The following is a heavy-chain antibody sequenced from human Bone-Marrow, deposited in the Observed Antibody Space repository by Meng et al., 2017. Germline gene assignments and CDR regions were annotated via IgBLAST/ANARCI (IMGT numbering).Heavy chain of an antibody. V-gene: IGHV3-30*04. Sequence: GESLKIPCAASGFTFSSYAMHWVRQAPGKGLEWVAVISYDGSNKYYADSVKGRFTISRDNSKNTLYLQMNSLRAEDTAVYYCARKYSSGWEPGYFDYWGQGTLVTVSS. CDR3: ARKYSSGWEPGYFDY. CDR2: ISYDGSNK. CDR1: GFTFSSYA. J-gene: IGHJ4*02. D-gene: IGHD6-19*01.